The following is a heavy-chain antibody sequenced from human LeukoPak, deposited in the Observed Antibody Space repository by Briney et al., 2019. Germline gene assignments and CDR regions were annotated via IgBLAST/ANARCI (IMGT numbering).Heavy chain of an antibody. CDR1: GFTFSNYA. CDR2: ISGNSGGST. D-gene: IGHD4-23*01. V-gene: IGHV3-23*01. J-gene: IGHJ4*02. CDR3: AKSVWSTPTYFDY. Sequence: GGSLRLSCAASGFTFSNYAMNWVRQAPGKGLEWVSTISGNSGGSTYYVDSVKGRFTISRDNSKNTLYLQMNSLRAEDTAVYYCAKSVWSTPTYFDYWGQGTLVTVSS.